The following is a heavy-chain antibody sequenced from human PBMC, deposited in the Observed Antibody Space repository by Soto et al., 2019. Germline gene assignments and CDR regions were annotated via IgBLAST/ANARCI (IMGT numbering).Heavy chain of an antibody. CDR1: GGTFSSYA. Sequence: SVKVSCKASGGTFSSYAISWVRQAPGQGLEWMGGIIPIFGTANYAQKFQGRVTITADKSTSTAYMELSSLRSEDTAVYYCARDGGYCTNGVCSGFDYWGQGTLVTVSS. D-gene: IGHD2-8*01. V-gene: IGHV1-69*06. J-gene: IGHJ4*02. CDR2: IIPIFGTA. CDR3: ARDGGYCTNGVCSGFDY.